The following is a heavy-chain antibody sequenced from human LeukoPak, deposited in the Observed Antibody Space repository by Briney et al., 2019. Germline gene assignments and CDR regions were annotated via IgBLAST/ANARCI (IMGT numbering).Heavy chain of an antibody. CDR1: GFTFSSYA. Sequence: GGSLRLSCAASGFTFSSYAMHWVRQAPGKGLEWVSLISWDGGSTYYADSVKGRFTISRDNSKNSLYLQMNSLRAEDTALYYCAKGRSSVSEDYFDYWGQGTLVTVSS. CDR3: AKGRSSVSEDYFDY. CDR2: ISWDGGST. D-gene: IGHD6-19*01. J-gene: IGHJ4*02. V-gene: IGHV3-43D*03.